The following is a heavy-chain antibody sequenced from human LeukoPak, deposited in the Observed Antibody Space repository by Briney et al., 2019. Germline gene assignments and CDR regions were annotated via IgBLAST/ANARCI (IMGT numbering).Heavy chain of an antibody. CDR3: TTNPGSWGDF. D-gene: IGHD2-15*01. CDR1: GLTFSNAW. CDR2: IKSETNGGTA. V-gene: IGHV3-15*07. J-gene: IGHJ4*02. Sequence: PGGSLRLSCAVSGLTFSNAWMNWVRQAPGKGLEWVAHIKSETNGGTADYAAAVEGRFTISRDDSKNTLYLQMNSLKTEDTAVYFCTTNPGSWGDFWGQGSLVTVSS.